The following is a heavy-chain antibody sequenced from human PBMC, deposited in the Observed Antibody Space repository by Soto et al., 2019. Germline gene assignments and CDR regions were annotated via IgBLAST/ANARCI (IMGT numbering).Heavy chain of an antibody. CDR2: MSGSGGYT. J-gene: IGHJ4*02. D-gene: IGHD2-2*01. V-gene: IGHV3-23*01. CDR1: GFTFSSYA. Sequence: EVQLLESGGGLVQPGGSLRLSCAASGFTFSSYAMSWVRQASGKGLEWVSTMSGSGGYTYYADSVEGRFAISRDNSKNTLYLQMADLRAEDTAVYYCATFRFCTSTSCYGREGGFWGQGTLVTVSS. CDR3: ATFRFCTSTSCYGREGGF.